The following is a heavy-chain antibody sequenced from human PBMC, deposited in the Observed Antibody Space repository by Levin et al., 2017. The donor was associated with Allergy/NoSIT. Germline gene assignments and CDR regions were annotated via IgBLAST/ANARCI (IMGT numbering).Heavy chain of an antibody. CDR2: SDYTGST. J-gene: IGHJ4*02. Sequence: SETLSLTCTISGGSITSNYWSWIRQPPGRGLEWIGYSDYTGSTNYNPSLKSRVSISVDTPKNQLSLKLSSVTAADTAVYFCARYYYGSGNNEYFDYWGQGTLVTVSS. V-gene: IGHV4-59*01. D-gene: IGHD3-10*01. CDR3: ARYYYGSGNNEYFDY. CDR1: GGSITSNY.